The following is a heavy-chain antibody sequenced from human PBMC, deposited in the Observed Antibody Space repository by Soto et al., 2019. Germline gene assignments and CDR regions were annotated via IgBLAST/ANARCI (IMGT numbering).Heavy chain of an antibody. V-gene: IGHV4-34*01. J-gene: IGHJ6*02. CDR1: GGSFSGYY. Sequence: PSETLSLTCAVYGGSFSGYYWSWIRQPPGKGLEWIGEINHSGSTNYNPSLKSRVTISVDTSKNRFSLKLSSVTAADTAVYYCARLKVLRYFDWSYGYYYYGMDVWGQGTTVT. CDR3: ARLKVLRYFDWSYGYYYYGMDV. CDR2: INHSGST. D-gene: IGHD3-9*01.